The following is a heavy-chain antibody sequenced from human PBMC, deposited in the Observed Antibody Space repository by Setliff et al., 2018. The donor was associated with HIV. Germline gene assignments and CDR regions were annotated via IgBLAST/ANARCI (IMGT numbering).Heavy chain of an antibody. Sequence: SVKVSCKASGNTFSSYGITWVRQAPGQGLEWMGGTTPLLGTTNYAQKFQGRVTITADRSTSTSYMELRGLRSEDTAVYFCARETYFFDVTTFYSYALGVWGQGTTVTVSS. CDR1: GNTFSSYG. CDR2: TTPLLGTT. CDR3: ARETYFFDVTTFYSYALGV. J-gene: IGHJ6*02. D-gene: IGHD4-17*01. V-gene: IGHV1-69*10.